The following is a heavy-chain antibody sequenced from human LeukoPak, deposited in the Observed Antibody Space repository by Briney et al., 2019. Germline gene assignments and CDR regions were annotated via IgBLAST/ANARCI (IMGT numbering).Heavy chain of an antibody. D-gene: IGHD1-26*01. J-gene: IGHJ3*02. CDR2: INHSGST. CDR3: ARGMGSYYPGLDI. V-gene: IGHV4-34*01. CDR1: GGSFSGYY. Sequence: SETLSLTCAVYGGSFSGYYWSWIRQPPGKGLEWIGEINHSGSTNYNPSLKSRVTISVDTSKNQFSLKLSSVTAEDTAVYYCARGMGSYYPGLDIWGQGTMVTVSS.